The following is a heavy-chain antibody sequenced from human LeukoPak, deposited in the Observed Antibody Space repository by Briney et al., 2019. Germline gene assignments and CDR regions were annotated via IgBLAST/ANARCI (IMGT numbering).Heavy chain of an antibody. J-gene: IGHJ3*02. CDR1: GFTVNNYA. CDR2: ISGSGGST. CDR3: AKDRVSSSWDDAFDI. V-gene: IGHV3-23*01. D-gene: IGHD6-13*01. Sequence: GGSLRLSCAASGFTVNNYAMSWVRQAPGKGLEWVSAISGSGGSTYYADSVKGRFTISRDNSKNTLYVQMNSLRDDDTAVYYCAKDRVSSSWDDAFDIWGQGTMVTVSS.